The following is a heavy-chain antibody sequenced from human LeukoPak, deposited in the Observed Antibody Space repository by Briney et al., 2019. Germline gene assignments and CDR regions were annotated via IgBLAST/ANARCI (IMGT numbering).Heavy chain of an antibody. CDR3: AREDVVLVDAVRYYYYGMDV. V-gene: IGHV1-46*01. D-gene: IGHD2-8*01. Sequence: ASVKVSCRASGYNFISYYMHWVRQAPGQGLEWMGIINPSGGSTSYAQKFQDRVTMTRDTSTSTVYMELSSLKSEDTAVYYCAREDVVLVDAVRYYYYGMDVWGQGTTVTVSS. CDR1: GYNFISYY. J-gene: IGHJ6*02. CDR2: INPSGGST.